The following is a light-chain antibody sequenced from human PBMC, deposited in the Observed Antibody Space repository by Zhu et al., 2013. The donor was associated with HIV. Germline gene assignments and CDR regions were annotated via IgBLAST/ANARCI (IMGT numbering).Light chain of an antibody. Sequence: EIVLTQSPGTLSLSPGERATLSCRASQSVSSSYLAWYQQKPGQAPRLLIYGASNRATGITDRFSGGGSGTDFTLTISRLEPEDFAVYYCHQYGSSPFTFGP. J-gene: IGKJ3*01. CDR2: GAS. CDR3: HQYGSSPFT. V-gene: IGKV3-20*01. CDR1: QSVSSSY.